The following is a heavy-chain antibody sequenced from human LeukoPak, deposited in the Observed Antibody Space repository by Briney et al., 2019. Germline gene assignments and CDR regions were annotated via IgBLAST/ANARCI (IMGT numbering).Heavy chain of an antibody. J-gene: IGHJ4*02. CDR3: ARGGPYGGNSAFDY. D-gene: IGHD4-23*01. Sequence: GGSLRLSCAASGFTFSDHYMDWVRQAPGKGLEWLGRSRNKADSYTTEYAASVKGRFTISRDDSKNSLFLQMNSLKTEDTAVYYCARGGPYGGNSAFDYWGQGTLVTVSS. CDR1: GFTFSDHY. V-gene: IGHV3-72*01. CDR2: SRNKADSYTT.